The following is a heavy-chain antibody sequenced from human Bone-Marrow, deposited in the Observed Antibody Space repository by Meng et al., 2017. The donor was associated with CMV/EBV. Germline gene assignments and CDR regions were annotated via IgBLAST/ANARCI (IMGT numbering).Heavy chain of an antibody. D-gene: IGHD3-10*01. Sequence: SETLSLTCTVSGGSISSSRYYWVWIRQPPGKGLEWIGSIYSSGSTYYNPSLQSRVTISVNMSKNQFSLRLSSVTAADTAVYYCARGYFFNWFDPWGQGTLVTVSS. J-gene: IGHJ5*02. CDR1: GGSISSSRYY. CDR3: ARGYFFNWFDP. V-gene: IGHV4-39*07. CDR2: IYSSGST.